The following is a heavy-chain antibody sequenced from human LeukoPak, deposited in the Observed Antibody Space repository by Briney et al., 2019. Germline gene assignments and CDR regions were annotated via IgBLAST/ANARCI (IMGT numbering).Heavy chain of an antibody. V-gene: IGHV3-23*01. J-gene: IGHJ4*02. CDR1: GFTFSNYA. CDR3: TDFEN. Sequence: GGSLRLSCAASGFTFSNYAMSWVRQAPGKGLECVSSINGGSTYYAESVKGRFTISRDNSKNTLYLQMNSLRAEDTAVYYCTDFENWGQGTLVTVSS. CDR2: INGGST.